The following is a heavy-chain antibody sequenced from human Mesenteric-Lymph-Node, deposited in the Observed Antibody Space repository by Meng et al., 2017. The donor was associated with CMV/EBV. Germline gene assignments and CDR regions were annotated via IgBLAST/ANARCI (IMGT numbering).Heavy chain of an antibody. Sequence: SVKVSCKAFGGTFNNYVISWVRQAPGQGLECMGVIIPMVDVVNYAEKVQGRVTITADKFTTTAYMELSSLRSDDTAVYYCASGTVATSGPQFYYYSVDVWGQGTTVTVSS. V-gene: IGHV1-69*10. CDR3: ASGTVATSGPQFYYYSVDV. CDR2: IIPMVDVV. D-gene: IGHD1-1*01. CDR1: GGTFNNYV. J-gene: IGHJ6*02.